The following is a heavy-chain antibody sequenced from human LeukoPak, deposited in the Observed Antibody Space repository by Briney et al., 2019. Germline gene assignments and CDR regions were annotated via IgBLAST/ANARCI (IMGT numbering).Heavy chain of an antibody. CDR1: GFTFSSYS. V-gene: IGHV3-21*04. CDR3: ARGAYNYGWFDP. J-gene: IGHJ5*02. CDR2: ISSSSSYI. Sequence: GGSLRLSCAASGFTFSSYSMNWVRQAPGKGLEWVSSISSSSSYIYYADSVKGRFTISRDNAKNSLYLQMNSLRAEDTAVYYCARGAYNYGWFDPWGQGTLVTVSS. D-gene: IGHD5-24*01.